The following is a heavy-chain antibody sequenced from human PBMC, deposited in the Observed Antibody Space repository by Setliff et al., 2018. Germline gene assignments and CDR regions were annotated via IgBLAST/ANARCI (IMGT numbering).Heavy chain of an antibody. D-gene: IGHD5-18*01. Sequence: SETLSLTCTVSGASINSGTYYWAWIRQPPGKGLEWIGRIHYSGTTYYNPSLGSRVTISVDTSKNQFSLMLTSVTAADTAIYYCAGRPQNTPMGPCDYWGQGTLVTVSS. J-gene: IGHJ4*02. CDR2: IHYSGTT. V-gene: IGHV4-39*07. CDR1: GASINSGTYY. CDR3: AGRPQNTPMGPCDY.